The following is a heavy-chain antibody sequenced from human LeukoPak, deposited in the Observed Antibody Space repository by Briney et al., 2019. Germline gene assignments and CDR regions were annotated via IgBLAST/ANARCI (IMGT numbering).Heavy chain of an antibody. CDR2: IYTSGST. D-gene: IGHD6-6*01. CDR1: GGSISSYY. V-gene: IGHV4-4*07. CDR3: ARESIAARPGAFDI. J-gene: IGHJ3*02. Sequence: SETLSLTCTVSGGSISSYYWSWIRQPAGKGLEWIGRIYTSGSTNYNPSLKSRVTMSVDTSKNQFSLKLSSVTAADTAVYYCARESIAARPGAFDIWGQGTMVTVSS.